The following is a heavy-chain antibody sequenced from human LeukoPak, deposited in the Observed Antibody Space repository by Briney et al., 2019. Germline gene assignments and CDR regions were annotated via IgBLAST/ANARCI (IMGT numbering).Heavy chain of an antibody. D-gene: IGHD2-15*01. CDR1: GGSFSGYY. CDR2: INHSGST. CDR3: ARGSVLGYCSGGSCYTILPFDY. J-gene: IGHJ4*02. V-gene: IGHV4-34*01. Sequence: SETLSLTCAVYGGSFSGYYWSWIRQPPGKGLEWIGEINHSGSTNYNPSLKSRVTISVDTSKNQLSLKLNSVAAADTAVYYCARGSVLGYCSGGSCYTILPFDYWGQGTLVTVSS.